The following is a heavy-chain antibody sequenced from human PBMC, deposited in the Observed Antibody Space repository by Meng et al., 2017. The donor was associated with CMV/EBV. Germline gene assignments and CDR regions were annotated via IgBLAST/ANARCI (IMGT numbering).Heavy chain of an antibody. V-gene: IGHV4-34*01. J-gene: IGHJ5*02. CDR1: GSFSGYY. CDR3: ARPNHYCSSTSCPNWFDP. Sequence: GSFSGYYWSWLSQPPGKGLEWIGEINHSGSTNYNPSLKSRVTISVDTSKNQFSLKLSSVTAADTAVYYCARPNHYCSSTSCPNWFDPWGQGTLVTVSS. CDR2: INHSGST. D-gene: IGHD2-2*01.